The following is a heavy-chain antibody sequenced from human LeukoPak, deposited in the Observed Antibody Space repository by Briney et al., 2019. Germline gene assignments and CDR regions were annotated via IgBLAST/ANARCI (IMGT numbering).Heavy chain of an antibody. Sequence: GGSLRLSCAASGFTFSDYYMSWIRQVPGKCLEWVSYISSSGTTIYYADSVKGRFTISRDNAKNSLYLQMNSLRAEDTALYYCARDATYYYGSGSFYRWANWFDPWGQGTLVTVSS. CDR2: ISSSGTTI. J-gene: IGHJ5*02. D-gene: IGHD3-10*01. CDR3: ARDATYYYGSGSFYRWANWFDP. CDR1: GFTFSDYY. V-gene: IGHV3-11*01.